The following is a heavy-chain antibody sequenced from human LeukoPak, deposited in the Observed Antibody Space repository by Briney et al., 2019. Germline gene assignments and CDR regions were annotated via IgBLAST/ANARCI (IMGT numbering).Heavy chain of an antibody. V-gene: IGHV5-51*01. CDR2: IYPGDSDT. Sequence: GESLKISCQGSGYSFTRYWIGWVRQMPGKGLEWMGIIYPGDSDTRYSPSFQGQVTISADKSISTAYLQWSSLKASDTAMYYCARQPSAVAGTVWFDPWGQGTLVTVSS. CDR3: ARQPSAVAGTVWFDP. D-gene: IGHD6-19*01. CDR1: GYSFTRYW. J-gene: IGHJ5*02.